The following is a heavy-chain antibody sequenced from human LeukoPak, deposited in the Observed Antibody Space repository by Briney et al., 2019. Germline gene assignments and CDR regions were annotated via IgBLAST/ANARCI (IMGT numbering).Heavy chain of an antibody. CDR2: MSSSSSYT. Sequence: PGGSLRLSCAASGFTFSDYYMSWIRQAPGKGLEWVSYMSSSSSYTNYADSVKGRFTISRDDAKNSLYLQMNSLRAEDTAVYYCARGYSYGYFDYWGQGTLVTVSS. CDR1: GFTFSDYY. V-gene: IGHV3-11*05. D-gene: IGHD5-18*01. CDR3: ARGYSYGYFDY. J-gene: IGHJ4*02.